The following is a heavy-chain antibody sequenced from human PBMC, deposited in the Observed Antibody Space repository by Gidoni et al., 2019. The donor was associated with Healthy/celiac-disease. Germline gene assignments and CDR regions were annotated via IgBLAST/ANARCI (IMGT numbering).Heavy chain of an antibody. J-gene: IGHJ4*02. CDR1: GGSISSYY. Sequence: QVQLQESGPGLVKPSETLSLTCTVSGGSISSYYWSWIRQPPGKGLEWIGYIYYSGSTNYNPSLKSRVTISVDTSKNQFSLKLSSVTAADTAVYYCARWTTVTLSFDYWGQGTLVTVSS. CDR3: ARWTTVTLSFDY. D-gene: IGHD4-17*01. CDR2: IYYSGST. V-gene: IGHV4-59*01.